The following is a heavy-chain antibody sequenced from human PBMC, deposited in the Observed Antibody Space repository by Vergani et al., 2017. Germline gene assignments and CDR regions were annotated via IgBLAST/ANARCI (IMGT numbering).Heavy chain of an antibody. CDR1: GFTVSSNY. Sequence: EVQLVESGGGLVQPGGSLRLSCAASGFTVSSNYMSWVRQAPGKGLEWVSVIYSGGSTYYADSVKGRFTISSDNSKNTLYLQMNSLRAEDTAVYYCARDGGLLGTGDAFDIWGQGTMVTVSS. CDR2: IYSGGST. CDR3: ARDGGLLGTGDAFDI. J-gene: IGHJ3*02. D-gene: IGHD1-14*01. V-gene: IGHV3-66*02.